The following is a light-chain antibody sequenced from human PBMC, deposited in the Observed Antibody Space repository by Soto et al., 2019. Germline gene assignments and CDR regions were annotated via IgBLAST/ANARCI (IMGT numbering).Light chain of an antibody. V-gene: IGKV3D-11*02. CDR3: QRRYTWPPT. CDR2: DAS. CDR1: QSISNY. Sequence: EIVLTQSPATLSLSPGERATLSCRASQSISNYLAWYQQKPGKPPRLLIYDASNRATGIPAGSRGLGPGTDFTLTLSTLEPEEVAVYYCQRRYTWPPTFGQGTKVEVK. J-gene: IGKJ1*01.